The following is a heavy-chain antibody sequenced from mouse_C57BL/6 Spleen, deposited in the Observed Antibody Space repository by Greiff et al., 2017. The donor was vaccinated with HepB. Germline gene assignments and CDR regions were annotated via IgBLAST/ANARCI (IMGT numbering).Heavy chain of an antibody. V-gene: IGHV5-17*01. D-gene: IGHD2-3*01. Sequence: EVQRVESGGGLVKPGGSLKLSCAASGFTFSDYGMHWVRQAPEKGLEWVAYISSGSSTIYYADTVKGRFTISRDNAKNNLFLQMTSLRSEDSAMYYCARVGTIYDDYSLYYFDYWGQGTTLTVSS. CDR2: ISSGSSTI. CDR3: ARVGTIYDDYSLYYFDY. CDR1: GFTFSDYG. J-gene: IGHJ2*01.